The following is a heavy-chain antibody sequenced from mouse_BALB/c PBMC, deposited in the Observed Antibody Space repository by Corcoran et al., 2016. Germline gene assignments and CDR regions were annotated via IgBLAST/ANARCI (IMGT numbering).Heavy chain of an antibody. CDR2: INTYTGEP. CDR1: GYTFTNYG. J-gene: IGHJ4*01. V-gene: IGHV9-1*02. CDR3: ARAPLVYCAMGY. Sequence: QIQLVQSGPELKKPGETVKISCKASGYTFTNYGMHWGKQSPGKGLKWMVWINTYTGEPTYADDFKGRFAFSFDTSASTAYLPINNLNNEKMARCFGARAPLVYCAMGYWGQGTSVTVYS. D-gene: IGHD1-1*01.